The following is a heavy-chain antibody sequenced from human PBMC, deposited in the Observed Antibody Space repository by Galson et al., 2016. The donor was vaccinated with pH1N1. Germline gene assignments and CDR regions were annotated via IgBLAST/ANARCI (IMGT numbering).Heavy chain of an antibody. D-gene: IGHD4-17*01. Sequence: VSGGSISSAFYYWSWIRQHPGKGLGWIGYIYYSGSTYYNPSLKSRVSISVYTSKNQFSLKLSSVTAADTAVYYCARSSYGDYVHWFDPWGQGTLVTVSS. CDR3: ARSSYGDYVHWFDP. J-gene: IGHJ5*02. V-gene: IGHV4-31*02. CDR1: GGSISSAFYY. CDR2: IYYSGST.